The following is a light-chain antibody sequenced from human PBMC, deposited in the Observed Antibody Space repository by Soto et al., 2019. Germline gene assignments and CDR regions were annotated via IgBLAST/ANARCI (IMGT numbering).Light chain of an antibody. CDR3: HQCGVSPWT. V-gene: IGKV3-20*01. CDR1: QSITRSL. Sequence: EIVLTQSPGTLSLSPGERATLSCRASQSITRSLLAWYQQKRGQAPRLIIYGAASRATGIPERFSGRASGTDFTLTISRLEPEDFALYYCHQCGVSPWTFGRGTKVEIK. J-gene: IGKJ1*01. CDR2: GAA.